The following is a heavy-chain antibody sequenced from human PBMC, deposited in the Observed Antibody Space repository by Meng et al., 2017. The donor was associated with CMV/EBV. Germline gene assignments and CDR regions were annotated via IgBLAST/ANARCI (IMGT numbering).Heavy chain of an antibody. J-gene: IGHJ4*02. V-gene: IGHV1-2*02. CDR2: INPNSGGT. CDR3: ARDDWQQLVSFDY. CDR1: GYNFTGYY. Sequence: KASGYNFTGYYMHWVRQAPGQGLEWMGWINPNSGGTNYAQKFQGRVTMTRDTSISTAYMELSRLRSDDTAVYYCARDDWQQLVSFDYWGQGTLVTVSS. D-gene: IGHD6-13*01.